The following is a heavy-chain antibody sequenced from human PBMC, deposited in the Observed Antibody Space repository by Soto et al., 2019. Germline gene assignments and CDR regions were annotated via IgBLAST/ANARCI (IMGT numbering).Heavy chain of an antibody. CDR1: GVNVNVYG. J-gene: IGHJ6*02. Sequence: QVRLAQSEAEVRSPGSAVRVSCKASGVNVNVYGITWVRQAPRQGLEWVGAILPMYRKTNYAQNFQGRVTIIADKSPDTVYLELSRLTSDDTATYFCARVVQLGSNYAMDVWGQGTTVVVSS. D-gene: IGHD1-1*01. CDR3: ARVVQLGSNYAMDV. CDR2: ILPMYRKT. V-gene: IGHV1-69*06.